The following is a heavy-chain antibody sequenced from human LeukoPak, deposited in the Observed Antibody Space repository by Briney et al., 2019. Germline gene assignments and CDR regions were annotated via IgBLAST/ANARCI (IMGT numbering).Heavy chain of an antibody. Sequence: ASVKVSCKASGYTFTSYAMYWVRQAPGQGLEWMGWINTNTGNPTYAQGFTGRFVFSLDTSVSTAYLQISSLKAEDTAVYYCARADLMATDPYVFDYWGQGTLVTVSS. CDR3: ARADLMATDPYVFDY. CDR1: GYTFTSYA. CDR2: INTNTGNP. V-gene: IGHV7-4-1*02. D-gene: IGHD5-24*01. J-gene: IGHJ4*02.